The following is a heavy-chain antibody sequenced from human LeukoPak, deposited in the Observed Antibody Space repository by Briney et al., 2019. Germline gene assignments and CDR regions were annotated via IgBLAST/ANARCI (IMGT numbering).Heavy chain of an antibody. CDR2: INHSGST. Sequence: PSETLSLTCAVYGGSFSGYYWSWIRQPPGKGLEWIGEINHSGSTNYNPSLKSRVTISVDTSKNQFSLKLSSVTAADTAVYYCARVTFIAAAGSFAYYYYTDVWGKGTTVTVSS. D-gene: IGHD6-13*01. CDR1: GGSFSGYY. V-gene: IGHV4-34*01. J-gene: IGHJ6*03. CDR3: ARVTFIAAAGSFAYYYYTDV.